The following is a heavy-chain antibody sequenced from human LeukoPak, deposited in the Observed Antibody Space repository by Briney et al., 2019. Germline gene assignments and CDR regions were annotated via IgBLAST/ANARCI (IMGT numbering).Heavy chain of an antibody. CDR3: AKDYSNCLDY. CDR1: GFTFSSYG. CDR2: IRYDGSNK. D-gene: IGHD4-11*01. Sequence: GGSLRLSCAASGFTFSSYGMHWVRQAPGKGLEWVAFIRYDGSNKYYADSVKGRFTISRDNSKTPLYLQMNSLRAEDTAVYYCAKDYSNCLDYWGQGTLVTVSS. V-gene: IGHV3-30*02. J-gene: IGHJ4*02.